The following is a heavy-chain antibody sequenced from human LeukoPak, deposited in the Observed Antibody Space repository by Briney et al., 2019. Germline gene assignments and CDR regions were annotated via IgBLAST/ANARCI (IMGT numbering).Heavy chain of an antibody. CDR1: GGSFSGYY. CDR2: INHSGST. J-gene: IGHJ2*01. V-gene: IGHV4-34*01. Sequence: SETLSLTCAVYGGSFSGYYWSWIRQPPGKGLEWIGEINHSGSTNYNPSLKSRVTISVDTSKNQFSLKLSSVTAADTAVYYCARHYAEMATYFDLWGRGTLVTVSS. D-gene: IGHD5-24*01. CDR3: ARHYAEMATYFDL.